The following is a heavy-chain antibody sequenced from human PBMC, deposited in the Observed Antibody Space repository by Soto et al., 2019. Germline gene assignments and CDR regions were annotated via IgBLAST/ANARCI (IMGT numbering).Heavy chain of an antibody. CDR1: GYTFTSYA. D-gene: IGHD1-26*01. V-gene: IGHV1-3*01. Sequence: QVQLVQSGAEVKKPGASVKVSCKASGYTFTSYAMDWVRQAPGQRLEWMGWINAGNGNTKYSQKFQGRVTITRDTSASTAYMELSSLRSEDAAVYYCAREPDGGGSLGYRGQGTLVTVSS. CDR3: AREPDGGGSLGY. CDR2: INAGNGNT. J-gene: IGHJ4*02.